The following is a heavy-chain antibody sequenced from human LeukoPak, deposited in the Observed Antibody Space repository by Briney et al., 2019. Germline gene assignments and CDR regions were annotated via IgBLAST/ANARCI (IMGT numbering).Heavy chain of an antibody. V-gene: IGHV1-18*01. D-gene: IGHD3-22*01. CDR2: ISAYNGNT. J-gene: IGHJ4*02. CDR3: ARDWGYDSSGYFGPY. CDR1: GYTFTSYG. Sequence: GASVKVSCKASGYTFTSYGISWVRQAPGQGLEWMGWISAYNGNTNCAQKLQGRVTMTTDTSTSTAYMELRSLRSDDTAVYYCARDWGYDSSGYFGPYWGQGTLVTVSS.